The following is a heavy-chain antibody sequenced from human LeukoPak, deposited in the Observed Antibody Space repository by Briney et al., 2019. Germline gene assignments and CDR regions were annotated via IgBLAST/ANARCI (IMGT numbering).Heavy chain of an antibody. CDR1: GGTFSSYA. J-gene: IGHJ4*02. D-gene: IGHD3-10*01. Sequence: SVKVSCKASGGTFSSYAISWVRQAPGQGLEWMGGIIPIFGTANYAQKFQGRVTITADKSTSTAYMELSSLRPEDTAVYYCARDDGFGELLGVPFDYWGQGTLVTVSS. CDR2: IIPIFGTA. CDR3: ARDDGFGELLGVPFDY. V-gene: IGHV1-69*06.